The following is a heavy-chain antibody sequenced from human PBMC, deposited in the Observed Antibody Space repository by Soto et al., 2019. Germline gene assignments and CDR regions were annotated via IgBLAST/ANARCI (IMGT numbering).Heavy chain of an antibody. CDR1: GYSLNELC. CDR3: ATDLGVALAPLSILYFQQ. CDR2: FDPEKGKM. D-gene: IGHD3-10*01. J-gene: IGHJ1*01. Sequence: ASVKVSCKVSGYSLNELCMHWVRQPPGKGLEWIGGFDPEKGKMIYAQNFQGRVTMTEDTSTDTAYMELNSLTSEDTAIYYCATDLGVALAPLSILYFQQWGQGTVVTVSS. V-gene: IGHV1-24*01.